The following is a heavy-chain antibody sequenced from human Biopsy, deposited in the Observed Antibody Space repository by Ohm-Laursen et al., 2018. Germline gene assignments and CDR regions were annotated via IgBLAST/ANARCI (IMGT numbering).Heavy chain of an antibody. D-gene: IGHD3-10*01. CDR3: ARGISSMVRGVIINVNNWFDP. V-gene: IGHV1-18*01. J-gene: IGHJ5*02. Sequence: ASVKASCNASGYTFTTYAISWVRQAPGQGLEWMGWISTYNGNTNYAQKVQGRVTMTTDTSTSTAYMELRSLRSDDTAVYYCARGISSMVRGVIINVNNWFDPWGQGTLVTVSS. CDR2: ISTYNGNT. CDR1: GYTFTTYA.